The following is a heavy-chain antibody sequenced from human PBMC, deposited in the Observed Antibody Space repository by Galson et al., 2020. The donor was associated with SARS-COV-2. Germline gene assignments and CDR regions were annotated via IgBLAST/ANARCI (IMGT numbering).Heavy chain of an antibody. CDR1: GFTFSSYG. J-gene: IGHJ6*02. Sequence: GGSLRLSCAASGFTFSSYGMHWVRQAPGKGLEWVAVISYDGSNKYYADSVKGRFTISRDNSKNTLYLQMNSLRAEDTAVYYCAKDGRYYDILTGYLCPSDFNAVYYGMDGWGQGTTVTFSS. D-gene: IGHD3-9*01. V-gene: IGHV3-30*18. CDR2: ISYDGSNK. CDR3: AKDGRYYDILTGYLCPSDFNAVYYGMDG.